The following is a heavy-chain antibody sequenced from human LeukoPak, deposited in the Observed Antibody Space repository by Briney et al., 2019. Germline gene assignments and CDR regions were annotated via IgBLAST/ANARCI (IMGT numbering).Heavy chain of an antibody. CDR2: IYYSGST. V-gene: IGHV4-30-4*01. CDR3: ARAGPTTVVTPDH. J-gene: IGHJ4*02. Sequence: SETLSLTRTVSGGSISGGDYYWSWIRQPPGKGLEWIGYIYYSGSTYYNPSLKSRLTMSVDTSKNQFSLKLNSVTAADTAVYYCARAGPTTVVTPDHWGQGTLVTVSS. D-gene: IGHD4-23*01. CDR1: GGSISGGDYY.